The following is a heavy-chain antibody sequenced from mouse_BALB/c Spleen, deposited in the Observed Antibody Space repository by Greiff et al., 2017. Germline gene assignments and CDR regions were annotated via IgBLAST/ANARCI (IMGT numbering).Heavy chain of an antibody. J-gene: IGHJ2*01. V-gene: IGHV5-9-3*01. CDR3: ARQGGNPLFDY. CDR2: ISSGGSYT. D-gene: IGHD2-1*01. CDR1: GFTFSSYA. Sequence: EVKVVESGGGLVKPGGSLKLSCAASGFTFSSYAMSWVRQTPEKRLEWVATISSGGSYTYYPDSVKGRFTISRDNAKNTLYLQMSSLRSEDTAMYYCARQGGNPLFDYWGQGTTLTVSS.